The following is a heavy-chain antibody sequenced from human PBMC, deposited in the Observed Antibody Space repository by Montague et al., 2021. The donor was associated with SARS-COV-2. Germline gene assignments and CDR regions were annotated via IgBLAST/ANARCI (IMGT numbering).Heavy chain of an antibody. V-gene: IGHV4-39*01. D-gene: IGHD3-10*01. J-gene: IGHJ3*02. CDR3: ARPLVRGVPKAFDI. CDR2: IYYSGTT. Sequence: SETLSLTCNVSGGSITRNYYWGWIRQPPGKGLEWVGNIYYSGTTFINPXXESRVTISVDASKNQFSLNLTSVTAADTAVYYCARPLVRGVPKAFDIWGQGALVIVSS. CDR1: GGSITRNYY.